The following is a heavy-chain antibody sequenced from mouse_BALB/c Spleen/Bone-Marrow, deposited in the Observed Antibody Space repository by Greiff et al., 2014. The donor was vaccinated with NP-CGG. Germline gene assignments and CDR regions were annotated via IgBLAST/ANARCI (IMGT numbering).Heavy chain of an antibody. Sequence: EVMLVESGGGLVQPGGSLKLSCAASGFDFSRYWMTWVRQAPGKGLEWIGEINPASSTINYTPSLKDKFIISRDNAKNTLYLQMSKVRSEGTALYYCAKNYYYGYVAYWGQGTLVTVSA. CDR1: GFDFSRYW. J-gene: IGHJ3*01. V-gene: IGHV4-1*02. D-gene: IGHD1-2*01. CDR2: INPASSTI. CDR3: AKNYYYGYVAY.